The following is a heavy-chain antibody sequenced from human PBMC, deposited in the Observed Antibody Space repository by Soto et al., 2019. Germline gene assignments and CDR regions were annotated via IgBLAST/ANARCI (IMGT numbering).Heavy chain of an antibody. J-gene: IGHJ4*02. V-gene: IGHV3-48*03. CDR2: ISSSGSTI. D-gene: IGHD2-2*01. CDR3: ASYHDYFDY. CDR1: GFTFSSYE. Sequence: PGGSLRLSCAASGFTFSSYEMNWVRQAPGKGLEWVSYISSSGSTIYYADSVKGRFTIPRDNAKNSLYLQMNSLRAEDTAVYYCASYHDYFDYCRQGVMLTVSS.